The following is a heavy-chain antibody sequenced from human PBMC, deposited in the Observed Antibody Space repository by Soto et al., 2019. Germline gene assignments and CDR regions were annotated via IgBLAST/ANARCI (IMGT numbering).Heavy chain of an antibody. CDR1: GGSFSGYY. CDR3: ARVGAVAGSLHWFDP. D-gene: IGHD6-19*01. V-gene: IGHV4-34*01. J-gene: IGHJ5*02. CDR2: INHSGST. Sequence: PSETLSLTCAVYGGSFSGYYWSWIRQPPGKGLEWIGEINHSGSTNYNPSLKSRVTISVDTSKNQFSLKLSSVTAADTAVYYCARVGAVAGSLHWFDPWGQGTLVTVSS.